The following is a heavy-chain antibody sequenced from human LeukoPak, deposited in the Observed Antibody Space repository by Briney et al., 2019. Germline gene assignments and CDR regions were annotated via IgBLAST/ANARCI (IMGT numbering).Heavy chain of an antibody. CDR1: GGTFSSYA. V-gene: IGHV1-69*05. CDR2: IIPIFGTT. D-gene: IGHD6-13*01. J-gene: IGHJ6*03. Sequence: SVKVSCKASGGTFSSYAISWVRQAPGQGLEWMGGIIPIFGTTNYAQKFQGRVTITTDESTSTAYMELSSLRSEDTAVYYCARDSRSSWYRGYYYYYYMDVWGKGTTVTVSS. CDR3: ARDSRSSWYRGYYYYYYMDV.